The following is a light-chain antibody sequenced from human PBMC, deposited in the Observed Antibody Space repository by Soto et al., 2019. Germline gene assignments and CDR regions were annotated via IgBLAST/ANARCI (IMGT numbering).Light chain of an antibody. CDR2: GAS. V-gene: IGKV3-20*01. CDR3: QQYGSSPPYT. Sequence: EIVLTQSPGTLSLSPGERATLSCRASQSVSSSYLAWYQQKPGQAPRLLIYGASSRATGIPDRFSGSESGTDFTLTIIRLEPEDFAVYYCQQYGSSPPYTFGQGTKLEIK. J-gene: IGKJ2*01. CDR1: QSVSSSY.